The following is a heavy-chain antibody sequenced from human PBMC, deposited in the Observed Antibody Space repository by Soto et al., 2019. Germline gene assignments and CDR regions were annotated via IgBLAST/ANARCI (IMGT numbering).Heavy chain of an antibody. CDR3: ASREYGVQDRTKNYYYYYGMDV. Sequence: QVQLVQSGAEVKKPGASVKVSCKASGYTFTSYYMHWVRQAPGQGLEWMGIINPSGGSTSYAQKFQGRVNMTRDTSTSTVYMELSSLRSEDTAVYYCASREYGVQDRTKNYYYYYGMDVWGQGTTVTVSS. V-gene: IGHV1-46*01. CDR1: GYTFTSYY. CDR2: INPSGGST. J-gene: IGHJ6*02. D-gene: IGHD3-10*01.